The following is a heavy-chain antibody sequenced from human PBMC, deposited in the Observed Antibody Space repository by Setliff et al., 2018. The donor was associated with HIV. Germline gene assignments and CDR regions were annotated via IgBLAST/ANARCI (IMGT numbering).Heavy chain of an antibody. CDR1: GGSINSGSYY. CDR3: ASEAWTSYRSSSGYYYYYMDV. D-gene: IGHD6-6*01. J-gene: IGHJ6*03. Sequence: PSETLSLTCTVSGGSINSGSYYWSWIRQPAGKGLEWIGRIYYSGTTKYNPSLKSRVTISVDTSKNQFSLKLSSVTAADTAVYYCASEAWTSYRSSSGYYYYYMDVWGKGTTVTVSS. CDR2: IYYSGTT. V-gene: IGHV4-61*10.